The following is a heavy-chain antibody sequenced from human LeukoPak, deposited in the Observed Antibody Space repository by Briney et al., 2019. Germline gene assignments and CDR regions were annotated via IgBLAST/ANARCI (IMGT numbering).Heavy chain of an antibody. Sequence: SETLSLTCTVSGYSISSSSYYWGWIRQPPGKGLEWIGSIYYSGSTYYNPSLKSRVTISVDTSKNQFSLKLSSVTAADTAVYYCARVSLSGWYFDYWGQGTLVTVSS. D-gene: IGHD6-19*01. CDR1: GYSISSSSYY. J-gene: IGHJ4*02. V-gene: IGHV4-39*07. CDR2: IYYSGST. CDR3: ARVSLSGWYFDY.